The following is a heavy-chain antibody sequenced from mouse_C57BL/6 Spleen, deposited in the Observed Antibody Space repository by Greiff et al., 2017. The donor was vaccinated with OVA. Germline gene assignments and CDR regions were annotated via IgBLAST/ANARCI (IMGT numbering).Heavy chain of an antibody. V-gene: IGHV1-69*01. J-gene: IGHJ4*01. Sequence: HLHHPGAELVMPGASVKLSCKSSGYTFTSYWMHWVKQRPGQGLEWIGEIDPSDSYTNYNQKFKGKSTLTVDKSSSTAYMQLSSLTSEDSAVYYCARYYSKNYAMDYWGQGTSVTVSS. CDR3: ARYYSKNYAMDY. CDR1: GYTFTSYW. D-gene: IGHD2-5*01. CDR2: IDPSDSYT.